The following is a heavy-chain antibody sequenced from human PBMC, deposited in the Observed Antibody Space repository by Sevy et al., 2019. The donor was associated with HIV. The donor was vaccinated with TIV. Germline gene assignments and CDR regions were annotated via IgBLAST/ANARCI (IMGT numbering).Heavy chain of an antibody. CDR2: ISSRSSFT. CDR3: ARGAYDV. Sequence: GGSLRLSCVGSGFTFGDYYISWIRQAPGKGLGCVAYISSRSSFTNYTDSVRGRFTISRDNAKNEVFLQMNSLRAEETGVYYCARGAYDVWGQGTTVTVSS. CDR1: GFTFGDYY. V-gene: IGHV3-11*06. J-gene: IGHJ3*01.